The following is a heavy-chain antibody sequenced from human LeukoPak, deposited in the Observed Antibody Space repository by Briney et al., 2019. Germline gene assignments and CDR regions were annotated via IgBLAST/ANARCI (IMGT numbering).Heavy chain of an antibody. CDR1: GFTFSVYA. D-gene: IGHD6-13*01. CDR3: VRNSGGSAANPFDY. Sequence: GSLRLSCAASGFTFSVYAMSWVRQAPGKGVEWVSGISGSGDSTFYADAVKGRFTISRDNSKNTLYLQMNSLRAEDTALYYCVRNSGGSAANPFDYWGQGTLVTVSS. CDR2: ISGSGDST. V-gene: IGHV3-23*01. J-gene: IGHJ4*02.